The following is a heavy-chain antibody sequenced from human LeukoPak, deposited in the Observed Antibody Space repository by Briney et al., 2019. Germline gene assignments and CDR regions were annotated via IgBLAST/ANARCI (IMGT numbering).Heavy chain of an antibody. CDR3: VRGGESTWS. J-gene: IGHJ5*02. D-gene: IGHD2-15*01. CDR2: INNDGSGT. V-gene: IGHV3-74*01. Sequence: PGGSLRLSCAASGFTFSSYWMHWVRQAPGKGPVWVSRINNDGSGTTYADSVKGRFTISRDDAKNTLYLQMSSLRAEDTAVYYCVRGGESTWSWGQGTLVTVSS. CDR1: GFTFSSYW.